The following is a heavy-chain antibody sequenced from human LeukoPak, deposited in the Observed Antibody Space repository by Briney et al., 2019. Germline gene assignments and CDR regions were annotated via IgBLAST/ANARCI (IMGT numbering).Heavy chain of an antibody. J-gene: IGHJ4*02. Sequence: SETLSLTCTVSGGSISSYYWSWIRQPPGKGLEWIGYIYTSGSTNYNPSLKSRVTISVDTSKNQFSLKLSSVTAADTAVYYCARQVPSDYGYGPTYYFDYWGQGTLVTVSS. V-gene: IGHV4-4*09. CDR2: IYTSGST. D-gene: IGHD5-18*01. CDR1: GGSISSYY. CDR3: ARQVPSDYGYGPTYYFDY.